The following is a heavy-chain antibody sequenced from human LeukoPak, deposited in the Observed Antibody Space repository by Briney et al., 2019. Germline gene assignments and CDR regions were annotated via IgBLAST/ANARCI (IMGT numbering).Heavy chain of an antibody. J-gene: IGHJ3*02. CDR3: ARGMAVAGTDNDAFDI. CDR1: GYTFTSYY. D-gene: IGHD6-19*01. Sequence: VASVKVSCKASGYTFTSYYMHWVRQAPGQGLEWMGIINPSGGSTSYAQKFQGRVTMTRDMSTSTVYMELSSLRSEDTAVYYRARGMAVAGTDNDAFDIWGQGTMVTVSS. V-gene: IGHV1-46*01. CDR2: INPSGGST.